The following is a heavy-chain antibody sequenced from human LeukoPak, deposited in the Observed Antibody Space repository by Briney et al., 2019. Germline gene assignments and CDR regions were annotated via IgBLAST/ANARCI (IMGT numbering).Heavy chain of an antibody. V-gene: IGHV4-59*12. CDR2: IYYSGST. CDR3: ARDLTYYDSSGPGGY. J-gene: IGHJ4*02. CDR1: GGSISSYY. Sequence: PSETLSLTCTVSGGSISSYYWSWIRQPPGKGLEWIGYIYYSGSTNYNPSLKSRVTISVDTSKNQFSLKLSSVTAADTAVYYCARDLTYYDSSGPGGYWGQGTLVTVSS. D-gene: IGHD3-22*01.